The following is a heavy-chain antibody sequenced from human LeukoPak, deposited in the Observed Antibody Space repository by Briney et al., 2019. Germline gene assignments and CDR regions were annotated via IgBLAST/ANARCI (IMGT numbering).Heavy chain of an antibody. CDR1: GGTLSSYA. Sequence: EASVKVSCKASGGTLSSYAISWVRQAPGQGLEWMGGIIPIFGTANYAQKFQGRVTITTDESTSTAYMELSSLRSEDTAVYYCARARAMRAAFDIWGQGTMVTVSS. V-gene: IGHV1-69*05. J-gene: IGHJ3*02. CDR3: ARARAMRAAFDI. CDR2: IIPIFGTA.